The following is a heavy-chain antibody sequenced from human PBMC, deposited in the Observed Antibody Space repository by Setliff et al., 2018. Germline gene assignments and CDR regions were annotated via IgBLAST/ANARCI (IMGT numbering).Heavy chain of an antibody. CDR1: GGSFSDYY. Sequence: PSETLSLTCAVYGGSFSDYYWGWIRQPPGKGLEWIGSIYYSGSTYYNPSLKSRVTISVDTSKNQFSLKLSPVTAADTAVYYCAKEGGYSYGYDFDYWGQGTLVTVSS. D-gene: IGHD5-18*01. V-gene: IGHV4-34*01. CDR2: IYYSGST. CDR3: AKEGGYSYGYDFDY. J-gene: IGHJ4*02.